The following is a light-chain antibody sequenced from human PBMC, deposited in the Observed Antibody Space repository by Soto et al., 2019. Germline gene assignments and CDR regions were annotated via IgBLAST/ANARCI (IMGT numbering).Light chain of an antibody. CDR1: QSISNY. V-gene: IGKV1-5*03. CDR3: QKYNTH. Sequence: DSPMTQSPSTLSASVGDRVTITCRASQSISNYLAWYQQKPGKAPKLLIYKASTLESGVPSRFSGSGSGTEFTLTISSLQPDDFATYYCQKYNTHFGGGTKVEMK. CDR2: KAS. J-gene: IGKJ4*01.